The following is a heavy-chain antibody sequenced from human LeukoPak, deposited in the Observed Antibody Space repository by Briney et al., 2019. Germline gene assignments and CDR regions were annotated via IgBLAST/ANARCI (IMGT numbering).Heavy chain of an antibody. CDR3: ARFDSASGTGFDY. D-gene: IGHD6-13*01. CDR1: GFTFSSYN. J-gene: IGHJ4*02. CDR2: ISTSSSYK. V-gene: IGHV3-21*01. Sequence: PGGSLRLSCAASGFTFSSYNMNWVRQAPGRGLEWVSSISTSSSYKYYADSLKGRFTVSRDNAKNSLYLHMNSLRAEDTAVYWCARFDSASGTGFDYWGQGTPVTVSS.